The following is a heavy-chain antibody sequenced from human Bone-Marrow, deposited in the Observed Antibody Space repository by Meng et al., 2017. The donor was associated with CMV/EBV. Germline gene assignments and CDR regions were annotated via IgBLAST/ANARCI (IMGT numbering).Heavy chain of an antibody. V-gene: IGHV3-20*04. D-gene: IGHD2-2*01. Sequence: GGSLRLSCAATGFNFDDYGMSWVRQGPGKGLEWVSGINWNGGHTDYTDSVKGRFTISRDNARNSLYLQLNSLRAEDTAVYYCAGDCSSTSCYLDFDDWGPGTLVNVSS. CDR2: INWNGGHT. J-gene: IGHJ4*02. CDR1: GFNFDDYG. CDR3: AGDCSSTSCYLDFDD.